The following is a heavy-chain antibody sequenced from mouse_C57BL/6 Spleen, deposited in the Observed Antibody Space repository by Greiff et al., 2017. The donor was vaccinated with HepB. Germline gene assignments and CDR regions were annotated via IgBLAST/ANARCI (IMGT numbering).Heavy chain of an antibody. J-gene: IGHJ2*01. CDR3: ARPIDYGSSYDYFDY. CDR1: GFTFSDYG. CDR2: ISSGSSTI. D-gene: IGHD1-1*01. V-gene: IGHV5-17*01. Sequence: EVHLVESGGGLVKPGGSLKLSCAASGFTFSDYGMHWVRQAPEKGLEWVAYISSGSSTIYDADTVKGRFTISRDNAKNTLFLQMTSLRSEDAAMYYCARPIDYGSSYDYFDYWGQGTTLTVSS.